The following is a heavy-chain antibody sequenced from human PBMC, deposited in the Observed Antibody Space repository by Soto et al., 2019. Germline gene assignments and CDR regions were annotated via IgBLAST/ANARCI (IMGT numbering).Heavy chain of an antibody. D-gene: IGHD6-13*01. Sequence: EVQLVESGGGLVQPGRSLRLSCAASGFTFDDYAMHWVRQAPGKGLEWVSGISWNSGSIGYADSVKGRFTISRDNAKNSLYLQMNSLRAEGTALYYCAKGKTYSSSWYSYFQHWGQGTLVTVSS. CDR1: GFTFDDYA. CDR3: AKGKTYSSSWYSYFQH. CDR2: ISWNSGSI. V-gene: IGHV3-9*01. J-gene: IGHJ1*01.